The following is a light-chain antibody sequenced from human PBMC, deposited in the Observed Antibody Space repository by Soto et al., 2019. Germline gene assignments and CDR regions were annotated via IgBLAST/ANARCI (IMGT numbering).Light chain of an antibody. V-gene: IGLV2-14*01. CDR1: SRDVGGYNY. CDR2: DVS. Sequence: QSVLTQPASVSGSPGQSITISCTGTSRDVGGYNYVSWYQQHPGKAPKLMIYDVSNRPSGVSNRFSGSKSGNTASLTISGLQAEDEADYYCSSYTSSSTLRVFGGGTKLTVL. J-gene: IGLJ2*01. CDR3: SSYTSSSTLRV.